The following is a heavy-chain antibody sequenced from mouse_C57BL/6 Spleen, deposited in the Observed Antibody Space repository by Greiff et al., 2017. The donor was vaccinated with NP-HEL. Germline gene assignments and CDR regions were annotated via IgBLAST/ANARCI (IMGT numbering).Heavy chain of an antibody. V-gene: IGHV2-2*01. Sequence: VKLMESGPGLVQPSQSLSITCTVSGFSLTSYGVHWVRQSPGKGLEWLGVIWSGGSTDYNAAFISRLSISKDNSKSQVFFKMNSLQADDTAIYYCARWRGSSYWYFDVWGTGTTVTVSS. CDR1: GFSLTSYG. J-gene: IGHJ1*03. CDR3: ARWRGSSYWYFDV. D-gene: IGHD1-1*01. CDR2: IWSGGST.